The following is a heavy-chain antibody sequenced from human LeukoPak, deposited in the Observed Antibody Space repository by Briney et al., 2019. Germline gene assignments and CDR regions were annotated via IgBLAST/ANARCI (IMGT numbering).Heavy chain of an antibody. D-gene: IGHD3-3*01. CDR3: ARVTTYYDFWSGFEYYYYMDV. Sequence: ASVKVSCKASGYTFTSYGISWVRQAPGQGLEWMGWISAYNGNTNYAQKLQGRVTMTTDTSTSTAYMELRSLRSDDTAVYYCARVTTYYDFWSGFEYYYYMDVWGKGTTVTVSS. V-gene: IGHV1-18*01. J-gene: IGHJ6*03. CDR1: GYTFTSYG. CDR2: ISAYNGNT.